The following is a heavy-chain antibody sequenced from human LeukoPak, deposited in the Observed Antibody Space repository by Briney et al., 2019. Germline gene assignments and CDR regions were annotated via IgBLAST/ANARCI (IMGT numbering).Heavy chain of an antibody. V-gene: IGHV3-7*03. Sequence: GGSLRLSCAASGFTFSRYWMSWVRQAPGKGLEWVANIKEDGSDNYYVDSVKGRFTITRDNAKNSLYLQMNRLRAEDTAVYYCAREGGIAAAGTNYWGRGTLVTVSS. CDR2: IKEDGSDN. D-gene: IGHD6-13*01. CDR1: GFTFSRYW. J-gene: IGHJ4*02. CDR3: AREGGIAAAGTNY.